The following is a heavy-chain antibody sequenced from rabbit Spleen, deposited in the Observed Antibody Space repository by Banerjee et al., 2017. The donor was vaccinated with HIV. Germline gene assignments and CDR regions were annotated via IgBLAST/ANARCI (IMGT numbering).Heavy chain of an antibody. Sequence: QQQLEESGGGLVKPGGTLTLTCTASGFSFSTDYYMCWVRQAPGKGLECIACIYGGVIGSSYYATWAKGRFTISRTSSTTVTLRMTSLTAADTATYFCARDLVGVIGWNFYLWGQGTLVTVS. J-gene: IGHJ4*01. CDR3: ARDLVGVIGWNFYL. CDR2: IYGGVIGSS. V-gene: IGHV1S45*01. D-gene: IGHD1-1*01. CDR1: GFSFSTDYY.